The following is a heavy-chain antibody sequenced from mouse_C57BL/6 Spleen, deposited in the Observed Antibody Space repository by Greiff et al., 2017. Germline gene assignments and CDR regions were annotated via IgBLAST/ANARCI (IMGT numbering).Heavy chain of an antibody. J-gene: IGHJ3*01. V-gene: IGHV2-6*01. CDR1: GFSLTSYG. CDR2: IWGVGST. CDR3: ASAGGEPPVEFAY. D-gene: IGHD1-1*02. Sequence: VKLVESGPGLVAPSQSLSITCTVSGFSLTSYGVDWVRQSPGKGLEWLGVIWGVGSTNYNSALKSRLSISKDNSKSQVFLNMNSLQTDDTAMYYCASAGGEPPVEFAYWGQGTLVTVSA.